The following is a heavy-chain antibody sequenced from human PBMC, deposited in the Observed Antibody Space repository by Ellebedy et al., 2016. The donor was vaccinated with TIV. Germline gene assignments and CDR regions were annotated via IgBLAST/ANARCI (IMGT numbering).Heavy chain of an antibody. CDR1: GYSIRSNSYY. V-gene: IGHV4-39*01. D-gene: IGHD3-3*01. CDR3: ARAENPRFGALINFFDS. CDR2: IYYTGRT. J-gene: IGHJ4*02. Sequence: SETLSLXCAVTGYSIRSNSYYSGWIRQPPGKGLEWVGAIYYTGRTYYNPSLKSRVTISVDKSNNQFSLKLSSVAAADTAVYFCARAENPRFGALINFFDSWGQGTLVIVSS.